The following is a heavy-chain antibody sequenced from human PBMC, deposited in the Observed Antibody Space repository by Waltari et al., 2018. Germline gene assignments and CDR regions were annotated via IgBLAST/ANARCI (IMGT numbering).Heavy chain of an antibody. J-gene: IGHJ2*01. D-gene: IGHD1-7*01. CDR3: ARLPNDWNYFWYFDL. CDR2: IYHSGGT. V-gene: IGHV4-38-2*01. Sequence: QVQLQESGPGLVKPSETLSLTCAVSGYSISSGYYWGWIRQPPGKGLEWIGSIYHSGGTYDNPSLKSRVTISVDTSKNQFSLKLSSVTAADTAVYYCARLPNDWNYFWYFDLWGRGTLVTVSS. CDR1: GYSISSGYY.